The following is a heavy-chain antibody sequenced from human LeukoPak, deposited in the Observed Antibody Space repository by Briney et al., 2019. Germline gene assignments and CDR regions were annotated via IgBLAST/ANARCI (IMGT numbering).Heavy chain of an antibody. CDR1: VFTFSGYR. CDR3: ARAQLAWDAAN. CDR2: IKQDGSEK. J-gene: IGHJ4*02. D-gene: IGHD6-13*01. Sequence: GGSLRLSCAASVFTFSGYRMSWVRQAPGKGLEWVANIKQDGSEKYYVDSVKGRFTVSRDNAKNSLYLQMNSLRVEDTAVYYCARAQLAWDAANWGQGTLVTVSS. V-gene: IGHV3-7*04.